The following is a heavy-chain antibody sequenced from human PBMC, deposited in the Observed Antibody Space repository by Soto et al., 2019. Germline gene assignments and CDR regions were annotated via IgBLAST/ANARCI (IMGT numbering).Heavy chain of an antibody. Sequence: GGSLRLSCAASTFTFSSYAMSWVRQAPGKGLEWVSTISGSGGSTYYADSVKGRFTISRDNSKSALYLQMNSLRAEDTAIYYCAKESDISLFYFDDWGQGTLVTVSS. CDR3: AKESDISLFYFDD. D-gene: IGHD2-15*01. CDR1: TFTFSSYA. V-gene: IGHV3-23*01. CDR2: ISGSGGST. J-gene: IGHJ4*02.